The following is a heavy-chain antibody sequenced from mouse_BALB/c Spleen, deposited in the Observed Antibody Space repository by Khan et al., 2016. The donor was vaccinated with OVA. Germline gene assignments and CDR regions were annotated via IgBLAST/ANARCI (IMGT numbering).Heavy chain of an antibody. CDR2: VSTGGSYT. D-gene: IGHD1-1*01. CDR1: GFTFSTYG. CDR3: TRLAYYYDSEGFAY. J-gene: IGHJ3*01. V-gene: IGHV5-6*01. Sequence: EVELVESGGDLVKPGGSLKLSCAASGFTFSTYGMSWVRQAPDKRLEWVATVSTGGSYTYYPDSVKGRFTISRDNAKNTLYLQMSGLRSEETTLFYGTRLAYYYDSEGFAYWGQGTLVTVSA.